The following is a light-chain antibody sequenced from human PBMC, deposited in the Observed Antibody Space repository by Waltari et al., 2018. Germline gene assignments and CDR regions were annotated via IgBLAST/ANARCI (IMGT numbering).Light chain of an antibody. Sequence: QSVLTQPPSASGTPGQRVTISCSGSSSNIGSNYVYWYQQLPGTAPTLLIYRNDAEPSGFPYRFSGSKSGTSASLAISGLRSEDEADYYCAAWDDSLSGPVFGGGTKLTVL. CDR1: SSNIGSNY. CDR2: RND. CDR3: AAWDDSLSGPV. V-gene: IGLV1-47*01. J-gene: IGLJ2*01.